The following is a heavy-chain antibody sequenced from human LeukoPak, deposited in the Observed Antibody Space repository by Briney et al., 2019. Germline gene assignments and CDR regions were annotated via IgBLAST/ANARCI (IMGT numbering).Heavy chain of an antibody. CDR1: GGSFSGYY. Sequence: SEALSLTCAVYGGSFSGYYWSWIRQPPGKGLEWIGEINHSGSINYNSSLKSRVTISVDTSKNQFSLKLSSVTAADTAVYYCAKGRGWEASYYYYYMDVWGKGTTVTISS. CDR3: AKGRGWEASYYYYYMDV. CDR2: INHSGSI. J-gene: IGHJ6*03. D-gene: IGHD1-26*01. V-gene: IGHV4-34*01.